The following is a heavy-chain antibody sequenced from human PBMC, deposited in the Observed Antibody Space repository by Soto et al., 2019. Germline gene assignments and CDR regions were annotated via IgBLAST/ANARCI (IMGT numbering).Heavy chain of an antibody. CDR3: AKNGQPPYYYYGLDV. CDR1: GYTFTRYG. V-gene: IGHV1-18*01. CDR2: ISGYNGDT. D-gene: IGHD2-8*01. J-gene: IGHJ6*02. Sequence: GSVKVSCKASGYTFTRYGISWVRQAPGQGLEWMGWISGYNGDTNYAQKFQDRVSMTIDTPTGTAYMELRSLTSDDTAIYYCAKNGQPPYYYYGLDVWGQGTKVTVSS.